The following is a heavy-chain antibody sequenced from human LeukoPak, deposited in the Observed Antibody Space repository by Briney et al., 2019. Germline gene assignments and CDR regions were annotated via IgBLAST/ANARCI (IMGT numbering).Heavy chain of an antibody. V-gene: IGHV1-18*01. J-gene: IGHJ3*02. CDR2: ISGYSGNT. Sequence: ASVKVSCKAYGYTFTSYGFSWVRQAPRQGLEWVGWISGYSGNTHYAQRLQGRVTMTTDTSTTTSYMELRSLRSDDTAVYYCARATGTWGHDGFHIWGQGTMVTVSS. CDR1: GYTFTSYG. CDR3: ARATGTWGHDGFHI. D-gene: IGHD3-16*01.